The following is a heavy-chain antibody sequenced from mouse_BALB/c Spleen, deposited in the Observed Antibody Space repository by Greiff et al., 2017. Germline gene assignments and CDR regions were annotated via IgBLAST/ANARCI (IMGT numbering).Heavy chain of an antibody. Sequence: AAELARPGASVKMSCKASGYTFTSYTMHWVKQRPGQGLEWIGYINPSSGYTEYNQKFKDKTTLTADKSSSTAYMQLSSLTSEDSAVYYCARQDYLFYAMDYWGQGTSVTVSS. CDR2: INPSSGYT. D-gene: IGHD2-4*01. V-gene: IGHV1-4*02. J-gene: IGHJ4*01. CDR3: ARQDYLFYAMDY. CDR1: GYTFTSYT.